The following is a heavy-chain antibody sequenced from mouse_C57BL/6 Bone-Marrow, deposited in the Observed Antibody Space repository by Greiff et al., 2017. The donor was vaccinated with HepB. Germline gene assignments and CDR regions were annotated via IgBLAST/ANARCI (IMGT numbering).Heavy chain of an antibody. CDR1: GYTFTSYG. CDR3: ARPDGFLYYFDY. J-gene: IGHJ2*01. CDR2: IYPRSGNT. D-gene: IGHD2-3*01. Sequence: VKLMESGAELARPGASVKLSCKASGYTFTSYGISWVKQRTGQGLEWIGEIYPRSGNTYYNEKFKGKATLTADKSSSTAYMELRSLTSEDSAVYFCARPDGFLYYFDYWGQGTTLTVSS. V-gene: IGHV1-81*01.